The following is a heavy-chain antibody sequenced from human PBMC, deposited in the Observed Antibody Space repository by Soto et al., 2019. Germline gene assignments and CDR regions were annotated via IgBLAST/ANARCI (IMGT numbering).Heavy chain of an antibody. V-gene: IGHV3-33*01. CDR1: GFTFSSYG. D-gene: IGHD3-22*01. J-gene: IGHJ4*02. Sequence: VRLSCAASGFTFSSYGMHWVRQAPGKGLEWVAVIWYDGSNKYYADSVKGRFTISRDNSKNTLYLQMNSLRAEDTAVYYCARPRYDSSGYYYGYWGQGTLVTVSS. CDR2: IWYDGSNK. CDR3: ARPRYDSSGYYYGY.